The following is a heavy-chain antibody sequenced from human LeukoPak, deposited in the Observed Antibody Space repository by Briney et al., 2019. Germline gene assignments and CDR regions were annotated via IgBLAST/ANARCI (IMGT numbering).Heavy chain of an antibody. CDR2: IYTSGST. V-gene: IGHV4-61*02. D-gene: IGHD2-15*01. CDR1: GGSISSGSYY. J-gene: IGHJ3*02. CDR3: AAHIVVVVAATTEDAFDI. Sequence: PSQTLSLTCTVSGGSISSGSYYWSWIRQPAGKGLEWIGRIYTSGSTNYNPSLKSRVTISVDTSKNQFSLKLSSVTAADTAVYYCAAHIVVVVAATTEDAFDIWGQGTMVTVSS.